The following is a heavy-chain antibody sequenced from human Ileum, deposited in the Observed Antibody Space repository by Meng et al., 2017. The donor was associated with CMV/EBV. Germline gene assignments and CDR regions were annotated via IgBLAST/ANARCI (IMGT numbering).Heavy chain of an antibody. CDR2: LSASGDST. CDR3: ATGQERYHY. J-gene: IGHJ4*02. Sequence: GGSLRLSCAASGFTFSSYGMTWVRQAPGKGLEWVSALSASGDSTFYADSVKARFTISRDNSKNTLYLQMNSLGAEDTAVYYCATGQERYHYWGQGTLVTVSS. CDR1: GFTFSSYG. D-gene: IGHD1-1*01. V-gene: IGHV3-23*01.